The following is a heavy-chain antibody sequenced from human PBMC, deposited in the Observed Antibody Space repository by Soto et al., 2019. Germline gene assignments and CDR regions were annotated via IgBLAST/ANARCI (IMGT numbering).Heavy chain of an antibody. CDR1: GGSLSSGSYY. CDR2: IYYSGST. CDR3: ARGGGYDYGLWWFDP. Sequence: SETLSLTCTVSGGSLSSGSYYWSWIRQPPGKGLEWIGYIYYSGSTNYNPSLKSRVTISVDTSKNQFSLKLSSVTAADTAVYYCARGGGYDYGLWWFDPWGQGTLVTVSS. J-gene: IGHJ5*02. V-gene: IGHV4-61*01. D-gene: IGHD4-17*01.